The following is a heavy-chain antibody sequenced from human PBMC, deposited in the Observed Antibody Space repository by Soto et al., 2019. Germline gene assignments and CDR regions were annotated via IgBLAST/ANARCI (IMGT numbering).Heavy chain of an antibody. J-gene: IGHJ6*02. CDR3: ARPMVRGVITEGYGMDV. CDR1: GFTFSSYA. V-gene: IGHV3-30-3*01. D-gene: IGHD3-10*01. CDR2: ISYDGSNK. Sequence: QVQLVESGGGVVQPGRSLRLSCAASGFTFSSYAMHWVRQAPGKGLEWVAVISYDGSNKYYADSVKGRFTISRDNSKNTLYLQMNSLRAEDTAVYYCARPMVRGVITEGYGMDVWGQGTTVTVSS.